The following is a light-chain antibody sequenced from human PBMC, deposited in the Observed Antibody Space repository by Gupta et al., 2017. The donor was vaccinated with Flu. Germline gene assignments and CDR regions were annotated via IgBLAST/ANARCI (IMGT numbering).Light chain of an antibody. Sequence: QSVLTPPPAASGTPGQSVTIACSGSSSNLGTNFVYWYQQLPATAPKLLIYRNNQRPSGVPDRFSGSKSGTSVSLAISGLRSEDEADYYCAAWDDSLSGWVFGGGTKLTVL. V-gene: IGLV1-47*01. CDR1: SSNLGTNF. CDR2: RNN. J-gene: IGLJ3*02. CDR3: AAWDDSLSGWV.